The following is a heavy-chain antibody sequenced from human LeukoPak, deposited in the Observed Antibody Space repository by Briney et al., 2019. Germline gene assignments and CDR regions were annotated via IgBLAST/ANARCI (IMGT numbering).Heavy chain of an antibody. CDR2: ISYDGSNK. CDR3: ASGSYRYYYYGMDV. CDR1: GFTFSSYA. Sequence: GGSLRLSCAASGFTFSSYAMHWVRQATAKGLAWVAVISYDGSNKYYADSVKGRFTISRDNSKNTLYLQMNSLRAEDTAVYYCASGSYRYYYYGMDVWGQGTTVTVSS. J-gene: IGHJ6*02. D-gene: IGHD1-26*01. V-gene: IGHV3-30-3*01.